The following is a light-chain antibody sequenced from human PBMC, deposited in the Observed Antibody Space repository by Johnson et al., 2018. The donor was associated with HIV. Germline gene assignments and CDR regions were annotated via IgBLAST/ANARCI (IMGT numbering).Light chain of an antibody. Sequence: QSVLTQPPSVSAAPGQKVTISCSGSSSNIGNNYVSWYQQLPGTATKLLIYENNKRPSGIPDRFSGSKSGTSATLGITGLQTGDEADYYCGTWKSSLSAGGVFGTGTKVTVL. CDR3: GTWKSSLSAGGV. V-gene: IGLV1-51*02. J-gene: IGLJ1*01. CDR1: SSNIGNNY. CDR2: ENN.